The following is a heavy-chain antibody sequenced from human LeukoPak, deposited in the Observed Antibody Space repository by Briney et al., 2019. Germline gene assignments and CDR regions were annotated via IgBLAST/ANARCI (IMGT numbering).Heavy chain of an antibody. J-gene: IGHJ4*02. D-gene: IGHD2-8*01. CDR3: ARAVWRGVSNFDY. CDR1: GFTFSDYY. Sequence: PGGSLRLSCAASGFTFSDYYMSWIRQAPGKGLEWVSYISSSGSTIYYADSVKGRFTISRDNAKNSLYLQMNSLRAEDTAVYYCARAVWRGVSNFDYWGQGTLVTVSS. CDR2: ISSSGSTI. V-gene: IGHV3-11*01.